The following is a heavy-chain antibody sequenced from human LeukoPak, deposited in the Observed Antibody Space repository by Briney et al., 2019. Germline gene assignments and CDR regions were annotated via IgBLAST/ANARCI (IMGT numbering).Heavy chain of an antibody. CDR3: ATDFWSGPRVDY. D-gene: IGHD3-3*01. J-gene: IGHJ4*02. V-gene: IGHV3-48*01. Sequence: GGSLRLSCAASGFTFSTSSMNWVRQAPGKGLEWISYISSGSGTIYYADSVKGRFTISKDTAKNSLTLQMNNLRVEDTAVYYCATDFWSGPRVDYWGQGTLVTVSS. CDR1: GFTFSTSS. CDR2: ISSGSGTI.